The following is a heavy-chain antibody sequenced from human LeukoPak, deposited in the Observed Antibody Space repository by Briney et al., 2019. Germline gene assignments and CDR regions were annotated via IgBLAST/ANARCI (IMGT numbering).Heavy chain of an antibody. V-gene: IGHV3-21*01. CDR1: GFNFTNYN. J-gene: IGHJ3*02. Sequence: PGGSLRLSCAASGFNFTNYNMNWVRQAPGKGLEWVSSIHSSSGSIYYADSLKGRFTISRDNAKNSLYLQMNSLRAEDTAVYYCARDLAWDAFDIWGQGTMVTVSS. CDR3: ARDLAWDAFDI. CDR2: IHSSSGSI.